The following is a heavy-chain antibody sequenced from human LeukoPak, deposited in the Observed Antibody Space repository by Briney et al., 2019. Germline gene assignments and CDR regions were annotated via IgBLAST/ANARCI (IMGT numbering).Heavy chain of an antibody. Sequence: GGSLRLSCAASGLTFGSYTMSWVRQAPWKGLEWVSGITATGSRTYYADSVKGRFTISRDSSKNTLYLQLNSLRVDDTAVYYCATSMGGGNIDYWGQGTLVTVSS. J-gene: IGHJ4*02. D-gene: IGHD3-16*01. CDR1: GLTFGSYT. CDR2: ITATGSRT. CDR3: ATSMGGGNIDY. V-gene: IGHV3-23*01.